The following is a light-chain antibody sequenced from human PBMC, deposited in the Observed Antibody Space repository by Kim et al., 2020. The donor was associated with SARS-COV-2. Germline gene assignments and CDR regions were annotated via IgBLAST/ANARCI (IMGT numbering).Light chain of an antibody. Sequence: VPPGQPASLTCSGDKLGDKYACWYQQKPGQSPVLVIYQDSKRPSGIPERFSGSNSGNTATLTISGTQAMDEADYYCQAWDSSTVVFGGGTQLTVL. CDR1: KLGDKY. V-gene: IGLV3-1*01. J-gene: IGLJ2*01. CDR3: QAWDSSTVV. CDR2: QDS.